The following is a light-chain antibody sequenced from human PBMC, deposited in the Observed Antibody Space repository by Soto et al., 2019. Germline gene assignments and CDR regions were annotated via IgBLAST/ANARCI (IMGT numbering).Light chain of an antibody. CDR2: EVS. CDR1: SSDIGGFHY. CDR3: SSYKKLDTQV. V-gene: IGLV2-14*01. Sequence: QSALTQPGAVSGSPGQSITIACTGSSSDIGGFHYVSWYQQYPGKAPKLIIFEVSNRPSGVSHRFSGSKSGNTASLTISELQTEDEADYYCSSYKKLDTQVFGTGTKVTVL. J-gene: IGLJ1*01.